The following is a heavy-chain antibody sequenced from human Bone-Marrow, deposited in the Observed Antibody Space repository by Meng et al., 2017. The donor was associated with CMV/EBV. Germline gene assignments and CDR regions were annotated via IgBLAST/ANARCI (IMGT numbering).Heavy chain of an antibody. CDR3: AGGSSSSLG. CDR1: GYIFSSYG. J-gene: IGHJ4*02. CDR2: INPNSGGT. Sequence: ASVKVSCKASGYIFSSYGIGWVRQSPGQGLEWMGWINPNSGGTNYAQKFQGRVTMTRDTSISTAYMELSRLRSDDTAVYYCAGGSSSSLGWGQGTLVTVSS. D-gene: IGHD6-6*01. V-gene: IGHV1-2*02.